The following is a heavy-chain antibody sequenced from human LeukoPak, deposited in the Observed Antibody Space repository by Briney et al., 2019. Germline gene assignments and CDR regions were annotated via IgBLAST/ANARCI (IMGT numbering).Heavy chain of an antibody. V-gene: IGHV3-74*01. CDR1: GFTFSSYL. CDR3: ARVLYNWNDCLDF. Sequence: PGGSLRLSCAASGFTFSSYLMHWVRQVPGKGLVWVSRISGDGATTTYADSVKGRFTISRDNAKSTLYLQMNSLRAEDAAVYYCARVLYNWNDCLDFWGQGTLVTVSS. CDR2: ISGDGATT. D-gene: IGHD1-20*01. J-gene: IGHJ4*02.